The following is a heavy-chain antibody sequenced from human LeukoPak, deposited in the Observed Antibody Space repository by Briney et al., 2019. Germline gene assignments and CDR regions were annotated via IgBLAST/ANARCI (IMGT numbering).Heavy chain of an antibody. CDR1: GFTFSGSA. V-gene: IGHV3-73*01. J-gene: IGHJ6*02. D-gene: IGHD6-13*01. Sequence: PGGSLKLSCAASGFTFSGSAMHWVRQASGKGLEWVGRIRSKANTYATAYAASVKGRFTISRDDSKNTAYLQLNSLKTEDTAVYYCSAAVGTDFYDYGMDVWGQGTTVTVS. CDR2: IRSKANTYAT. CDR3: SAAVGTDFYDYGMDV.